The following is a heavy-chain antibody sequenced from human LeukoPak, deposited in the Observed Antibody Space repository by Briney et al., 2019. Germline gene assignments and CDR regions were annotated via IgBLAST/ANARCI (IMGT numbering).Heavy chain of an antibody. CDR1: GFTFSSYA. J-gene: IGHJ4*02. V-gene: IGHV3-23*01. CDR2: ISGSDSST. CDR3: AKDRAQQLLPYDY. D-gene: IGHD6-13*01. Sequence: GGSLRLSCAASGFTFSSYAMSWVRQAPGKGLEWVSAISGSDSSTYYADSVKGRFTISRDNSKNTLYLQMNSLRAEDTAVYYCAKDRAQQLLPYDYWAREFWSPSPQ.